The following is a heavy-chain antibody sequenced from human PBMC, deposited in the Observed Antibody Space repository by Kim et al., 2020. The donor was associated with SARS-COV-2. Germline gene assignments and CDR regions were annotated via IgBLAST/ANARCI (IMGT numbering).Heavy chain of an antibody. D-gene: IGHD2-8*02. V-gene: IGHV1-3*01. CDR3: ARDLFHTGFDY. CDR2: NT. J-gene: IGHJ4*02. Sequence: NTKFSQQFQRRVTFTRDTSANTASMELSSLGSEDTAVYYCARDLFHTGFDYWGQGTLVAVSS.